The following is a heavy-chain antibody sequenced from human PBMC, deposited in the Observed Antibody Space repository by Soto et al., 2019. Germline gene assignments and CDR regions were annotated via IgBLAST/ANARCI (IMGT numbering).Heavy chain of an antibody. CDR3: AVGGNSGKCFDY. V-gene: IGHV1-18*01. CDR2: ISAYNGNT. Sequence: GASVKVSCKASGYTFNRYAISWVRQAPGQGLEWMGWISAYNGNTNYAQKLQGRVTMTTDTSTSTAYMELSSLRADDTAVYYCAVGGNSGKCFDYWGQGALVTVSS. D-gene: IGHD1-26*01. CDR1: GYTFNRYA. J-gene: IGHJ4*02.